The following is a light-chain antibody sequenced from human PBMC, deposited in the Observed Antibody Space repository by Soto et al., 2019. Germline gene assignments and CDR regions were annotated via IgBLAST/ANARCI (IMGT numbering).Light chain of an antibody. J-gene: IGKJ1*01. CDR3: QKYNSAPRT. V-gene: IGKV1-27*01. CDR2: AAS. Sequence: DIQMTQSPSSLSASVGDRVTITCRASQGISNYLAWYQQKPGKVPKLLIYAASTLQSGVPSRFSGSGSRTDFTLTISRLQPEAVATYYCQKYNSAPRTFGQGTKVEIK. CDR1: QGISNY.